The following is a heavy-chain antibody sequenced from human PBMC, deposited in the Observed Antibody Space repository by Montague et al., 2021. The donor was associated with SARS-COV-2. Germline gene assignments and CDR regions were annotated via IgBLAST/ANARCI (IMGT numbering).Heavy chain of an antibody. V-gene: IGHV4-34*01. Sequence: SETLSLTCAVHGGSFSTYSWNWIRQPPGKGLEWFGEIHHGGSPTYNPSLKSRVTTTADTSTNQFSLQLTSVAAADTAVFYWAGLGDGVIPSPILGVGPYYSYYYMDVWGKGTTVTVSS. J-gene: IGHJ6*03. CDR1: GGSFSTYS. CDR3: AGLGDGVIPSPILGVGPYYSYYYMDV. D-gene: IGHD3-10*01. CDR2: IHHGGSP.